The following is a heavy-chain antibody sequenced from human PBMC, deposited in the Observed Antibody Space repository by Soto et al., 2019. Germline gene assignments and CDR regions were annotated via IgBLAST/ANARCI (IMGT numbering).Heavy chain of an antibody. D-gene: IGHD6-13*01. J-gene: IGHJ6*03. Sequence: PGGSLRLSCAASGFTFSSYAMSWVRQAPGKGLEWVSAISGSGGSTYYADSVKGRFTISRDNSKNTLYLQMNSLRAEDTAVYYCAKDGSGYSSSWYGGGNYSYSYMDARGKGTTLTVSS. CDR2: ISGSGGST. CDR3: AKDGSGYSSSWYGGGNYSYSYMDA. V-gene: IGHV3-23*01. CDR1: GFTFSSYA.